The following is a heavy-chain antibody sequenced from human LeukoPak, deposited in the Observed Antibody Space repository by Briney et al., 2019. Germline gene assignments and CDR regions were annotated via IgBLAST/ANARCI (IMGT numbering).Heavy chain of an antibody. Sequence: PSETLSLTYAVYGGSFSGYYWSWIRQPPGKGLEWIGEINHSGSTNYNPSLKSRVTISVDTSKNQFSLKLSSVTAADTAVYYCARGWWGSVDYWGQGTLVTVSS. CDR2: INHSGST. CDR3: ARGWWGSVDY. V-gene: IGHV4-34*01. J-gene: IGHJ4*02. D-gene: IGHD2-21*01. CDR1: GGSFSGYY.